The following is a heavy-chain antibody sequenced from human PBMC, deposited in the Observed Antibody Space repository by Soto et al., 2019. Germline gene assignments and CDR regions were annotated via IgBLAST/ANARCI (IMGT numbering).Heavy chain of an antibody. D-gene: IGHD5-18*01. Sequence: QAQLVQSGAEVKKPGASVKVSCKASGYTFYSHSISWVRQAPGQGLEWMGRINGDYGNTQYAQKFRGRVTMTTDTSTTTVYRELTTLRSADTAVYYCARCIQGDYYYGMDVWGQGTTVTVSS. CDR1: GYTFYSHS. CDR3: ARCIQGDYYYGMDV. J-gene: IGHJ6*02. CDR2: INGDYGNT. V-gene: IGHV1-18*01.